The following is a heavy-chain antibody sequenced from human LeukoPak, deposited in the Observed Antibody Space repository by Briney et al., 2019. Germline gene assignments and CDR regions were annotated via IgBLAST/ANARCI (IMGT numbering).Heavy chain of an antibody. CDR3: ARDSGIAVRLFDY. Sequence: GGSLRLSCAASGFTFSSYAMHWVRQAPGKGLEWVAVISYDGSNKYYADSVKGRFTISRDNSKNTLYLQMNSLRAGDTAVYCCARDSGIAVRLFDYWGQGTLVTVSS. J-gene: IGHJ4*02. CDR1: GFTFSSYA. V-gene: IGHV3-30*04. D-gene: IGHD6-19*01. CDR2: ISYDGSNK.